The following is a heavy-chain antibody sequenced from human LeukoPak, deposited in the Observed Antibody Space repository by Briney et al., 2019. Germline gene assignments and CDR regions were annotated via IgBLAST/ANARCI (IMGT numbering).Heavy chain of an antibody. Sequence: PGGSLRLSSAASGFTVSSNYMSWVRQAPGKGLEWVSVIYSGGSTYYADSVKGRFTISRDNSKNTLYLQMNSLRAEDTAVYYCAGSGGYFDYWGQGTLVTVSS. CDR2: IYSGGST. J-gene: IGHJ4*02. CDR1: GFTVSSNY. V-gene: IGHV3-66*01. CDR3: AGSGGYFDY. D-gene: IGHD3-3*01.